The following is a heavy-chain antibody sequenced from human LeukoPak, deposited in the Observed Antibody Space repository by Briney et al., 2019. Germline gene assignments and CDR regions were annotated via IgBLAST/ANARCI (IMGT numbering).Heavy chain of an antibody. Sequence: SVKVSCKASGYTFTSYGISWVRQAPGQGLEWMGWISAYNGNTNYAQKLQGRVTMTTDTSTSTAYMELRSLRSDDTAVYYCAREPSTCDYVWGSYDQYFDYWGQGTLVTVSS. D-gene: IGHD3-16*01. CDR2: ISAYNGNT. V-gene: IGHV1-18*01. CDR1: GYTFTSYG. CDR3: AREPSTCDYVWGSYDQYFDY. J-gene: IGHJ4*02.